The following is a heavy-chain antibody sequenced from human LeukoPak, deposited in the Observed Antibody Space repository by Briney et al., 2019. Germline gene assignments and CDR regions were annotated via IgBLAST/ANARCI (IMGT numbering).Heavy chain of an antibody. D-gene: IGHD1-26*01. CDR3: AREGVGWHYDY. V-gene: IGHV3-74*01. J-gene: IGHJ4*02. CDR2: INSDGSSR. Sequence: GGSLRLSCAASGFTFSSYWMHWVRQAPGKGLVWVSRINSDGSSRSYADSVKGRFTISRDYAKNTLYLQMNSLRAGDTAVYYCAREGVGWHYDYWGQGSLVTVSS. CDR1: GFTFSSYW.